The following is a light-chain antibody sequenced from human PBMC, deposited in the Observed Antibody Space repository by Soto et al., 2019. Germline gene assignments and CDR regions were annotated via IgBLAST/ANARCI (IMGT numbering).Light chain of an antibody. Sequence: QSALAQPASLSGSPGQSITISCTGTSSDIGAYDYVSWFQQHPGKAPKLMISEVNNWPSGVSNRFSGSKSGNTAYLTISGLQVEDEAEYFCFSFTTISTHVFGTGTKVTVL. CDR1: SSDIGAYDY. J-gene: IGLJ1*01. V-gene: IGLV2-14*01. CDR3: FSFTTISTHV. CDR2: EVN.